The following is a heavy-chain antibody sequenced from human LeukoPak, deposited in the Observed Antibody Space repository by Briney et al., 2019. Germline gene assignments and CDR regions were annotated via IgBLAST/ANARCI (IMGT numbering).Heavy chain of an antibody. D-gene: IGHD6-19*01. CDR1: GGSISSYY. CDR3: GTIAVAGPSIDY. Sequence: SETLSLTCTVSGGSISSYYWSWIRQPPGKGLEWIGYIYYSGSTNYNPSLKSRVTISVDTSKNQFSLKLSSVTAADTAVYYCGTIAVAGPSIDYWGQGTLVTVSS. CDR2: IYYSGST. J-gene: IGHJ4*02. V-gene: IGHV4-59*12.